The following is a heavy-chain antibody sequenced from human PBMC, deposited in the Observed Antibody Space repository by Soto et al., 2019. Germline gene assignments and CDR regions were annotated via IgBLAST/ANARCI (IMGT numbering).Heavy chain of an antibody. D-gene: IGHD6-19*01. CDR2: INAGNGNT. J-gene: IGHJ4*02. CDR3: ARDLGGSGWSFDY. Sequence: ASVKVSCKASGYTFTSYAMHWVRQAPGQRLEWMGWINAGNGNTKYSQKFQGRVTITRDTSASTAYMELRSLRSEDTAVYYCARDLGGSGWSFDYWGQGTLVTVSS. CDR1: GYTFTSYA. V-gene: IGHV1-3*01.